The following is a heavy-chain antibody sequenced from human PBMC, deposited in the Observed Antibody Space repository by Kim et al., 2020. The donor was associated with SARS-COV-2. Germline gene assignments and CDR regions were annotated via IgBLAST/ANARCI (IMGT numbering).Heavy chain of an antibody. J-gene: IGHJ6*02. D-gene: IGHD6-13*01. Sequence: PVKRRFTMSRDDYKNTLYLQMSSLKTEDTAVYYCTTDRYSSRSRYGMDVWGQGTTVTVSS. V-gene: IGHV3-15*01. CDR3: TTDRYSSRSRYGMDV.